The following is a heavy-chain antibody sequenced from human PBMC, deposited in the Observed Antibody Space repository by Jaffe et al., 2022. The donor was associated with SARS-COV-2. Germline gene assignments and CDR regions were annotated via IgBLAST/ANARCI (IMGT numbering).Heavy chain of an antibody. J-gene: IGHJ6*02. CDR1: GFTFSSYD. Sequence: EVQLVESGGGLVQPGGSLRLSCAASGFTFSSYDMHWVRQATGKGLEWVSAIGTAGDTYYPGSVKGRFTISRENAKNSLYLQMNSLRAGDTAVYYCARELVVPAGGSHYYYYGMDVWGQGTTVTVSS. D-gene: IGHD2-2*01. CDR3: ARELVVPAGGSHYYYYGMDV. V-gene: IGHV3-13*01. CDR2: IGTAGDT.